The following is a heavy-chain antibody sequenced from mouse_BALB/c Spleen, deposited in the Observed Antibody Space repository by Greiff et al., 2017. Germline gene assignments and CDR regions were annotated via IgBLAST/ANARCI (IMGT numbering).Heavy chain of an antibody. Sequence: EVKLMESGGGLVKPGGSLKLSCAASGFTFSSYTMSWVRQTPEKRLEWVVTISSGGSYTYYPDSVKGRFTISRDDAKNTLYLQMSSRKSEDTAMYYCTRDRDDYYAMDYWGQGTSVTVTS. J-gene: IGHJ4*01. V-gene: IGHV5-6-4*01. CDR1: GFTFSSYT. CDR3: TRDRDDYYAMDY. CDR2: ISSGGSYT.